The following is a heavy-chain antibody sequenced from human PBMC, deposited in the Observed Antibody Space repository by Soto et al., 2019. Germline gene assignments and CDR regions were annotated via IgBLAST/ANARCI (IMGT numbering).Heavy chain of an antibody. CDR1: GFTFSSYA. J-gene: IGHJ4*02. D-gene: IGHD3-10*01. CDR2: ISYDGSNK. Sequence: GGSLRLSCAASGFTFSSYAMHWVRQAPGKGLEWVAVISYDGSNKYYADSVKGRFTISRDNSKNTLYLQMNSLRAEDAAVYYCARVLSSGSYYNPIDYWGQGTLVTVS. V-gene: IGHV3-30-3*01. CDR3: ARVLSSGSYYNPIDY.